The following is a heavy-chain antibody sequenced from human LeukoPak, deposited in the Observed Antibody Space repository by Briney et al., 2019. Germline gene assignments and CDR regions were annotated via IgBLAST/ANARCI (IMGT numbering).Heavy chain of an antibody. CDR3: TRHEVRRVTMVRGAYYYYGMDV. CDR1: GFTFSGSA. D-gene: IGHD3-10*01. Sequence: PGGSLRLSCAASGFTFSGSAMHWVRQASGKGLEWVGRIRSKANSYATAYAASVKGRFTISRDDSKNTAYLQMNSLKTEDTAVYYCTRHEVRRVTMVRGAYYYYGMDVWGQGTTVTVSS. J-gene: IGHJ6*02. V-gene: IGHV3-73*01. CDR2: IRSKANSYAT.